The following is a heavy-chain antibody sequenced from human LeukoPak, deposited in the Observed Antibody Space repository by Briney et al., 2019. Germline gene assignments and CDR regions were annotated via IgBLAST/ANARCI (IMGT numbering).Heavy chain of an antibody. CDR1: GFTFSSYS. D-gene: IGHD3-10*02. CDR3: AELGITMIGGV. V-gene: IGHV3-48*01. Sequence: GGSLRLSCAASGFTFSSYSMNWVRQAPGKGLEWVSHISSSSSTIYYADSVKGRFTISRDNSKNTLYLQMNSLRAEDTAVYYCAELGITMIGGVWGKGTTVTISS. CDR2: ISSSSSTI. J-gene: IGHJ6*04.